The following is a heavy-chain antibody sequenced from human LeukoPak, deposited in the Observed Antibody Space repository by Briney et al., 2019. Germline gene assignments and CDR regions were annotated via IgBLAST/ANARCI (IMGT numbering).Heavy chain of an antibody. CDR1: GFTFSSYS. J-gene: IGHJ3*02. D-gene: IGHD2-8*01. CDR3: ARDLMVPHEAFDI. Sequence: PGGSLRLSCAASGFTFSSYSMNWVRQAPGKGLEWVSSISSSSSYIYYADSVKGRFTISRDNAKNSLYLQMNSLRAEDTAVYYCARDLMVPHEAFDIWGQGTMVTVSS. V-gene: IGHV3-21*01. CDR2: ISSSSSYI.